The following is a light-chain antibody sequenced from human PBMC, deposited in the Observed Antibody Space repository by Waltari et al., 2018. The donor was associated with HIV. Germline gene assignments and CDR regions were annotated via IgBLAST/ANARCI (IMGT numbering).Light chain of an antibody. CDR1: GSHIGVTQ. Sequence: QSVLTQPPSVSAAPGQKVPIHYSGRGSHIGVTQVSWYPQLPGTAPKLLINDNNKRPSGIPDRFSGSKSGPSATLGITGLQTGDEADYYCGTWDSSLSAYVFGTGTKVTVL. J-gene: IGLJ1*01. CDR3: GTWDSSLSAYV. V-gene: IGLV1-51*01. CDR2: DNN.